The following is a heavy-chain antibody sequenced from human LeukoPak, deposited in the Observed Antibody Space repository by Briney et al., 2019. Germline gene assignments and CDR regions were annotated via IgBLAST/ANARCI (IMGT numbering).Heavy chain of an antibody. Sequence: GGSLRLSCAASGFTFSSYWMSWVRQAPGKGLEWVANIKQDGSEKYYMDSVKGRFTISRDNAKDSLYLQMNSLRAEDTAVYYCARWPKQQLDNYFDYWGQGTLVTVSS. CDR1: GFTFSSYW. D-gene: IGHD6-13*01. J-gene: IGHJ4*02. CDR2: IKQDGSEK. V-gene: IGHV3-7*01. CDR3: ARWPKQQLDNYFDY.